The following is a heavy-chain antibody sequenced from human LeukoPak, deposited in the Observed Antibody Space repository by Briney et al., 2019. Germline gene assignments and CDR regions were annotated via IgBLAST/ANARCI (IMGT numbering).Heavy chain of an antibody. Sequence: WETLSLTCTVSGASIRNYYWSWIRQTPEKGLEWMGYIHATGGSNYYPSLKSRLTVSIDTSRNPLYLKLTTVTAADTAVYFCARLGSYHDFWGHGALVTVSS. J-gene: IGHJ4*01. V-gene: IGHV4-59*08. CDR3: ARLGSYHDF. D-gene: IGHD1-26*01. CDR2: IHATGGS. CDR1: GASIRNYY.